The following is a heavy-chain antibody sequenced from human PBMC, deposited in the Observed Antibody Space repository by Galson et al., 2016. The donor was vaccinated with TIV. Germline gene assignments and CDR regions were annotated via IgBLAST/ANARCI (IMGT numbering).Heavy chain of an antibody. Sequence: PALVKPTQTLTLTCTFSGFSLNTSGMRVSWIRQPPGKALEWFARIDWDDDKFYSTSLKSRLTISKDTSKNQVVLRMMNLDPEDTATYFCARSTARGACIDYWGQGTLVTVSS. CDR1: GFSLNTSGMR. CDR2: IDWDDDK. CDR3: ARSTARGACIDY. J-gene: IGHJ4*02. V-gene: IGHV2-70*04. D-gene: IGHD3-10*01.